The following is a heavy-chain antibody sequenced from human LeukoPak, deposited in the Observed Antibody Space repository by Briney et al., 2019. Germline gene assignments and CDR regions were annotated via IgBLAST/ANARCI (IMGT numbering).Heavy chain of an antibody. CDR3: ARGDDFSGDH. D-gene: IGHD2-21*02. J-gene: IGHJ4*02. Sequence: GESLKISCAASGFTFSTYWMSWVRQAPGKGLEWVANIHPDGNEKYHVDFVEGRFTISRDNTENSLYLQMNSLRPEDTAVYYCARGDDFSGDHWGQGTLVTVSS. CDR1: GFTFSTYW. CDR2: IHPDGNEK. V-gene: IGHV3-7*04.